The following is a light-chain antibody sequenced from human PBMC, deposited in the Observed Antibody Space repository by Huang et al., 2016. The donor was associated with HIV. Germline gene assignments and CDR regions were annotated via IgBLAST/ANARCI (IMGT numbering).Light chain of an antibody. CDR2: WAS. J-gene: IGKJ5*01. V-gene: IGKV4-1*01. Sequence: DIVMTQSPDSLAVSLGERATINCRSSQSIFHSSKSNNFLAWYQQKPGQPPKLLIYWASTRQSGVPDRCSGSGSGTDFTLTINGLQAEDVAVYYCQQYYSTPITFGQGTRLEIK. CDR3: QQYYSTPIT. CDR1: QSIFHSSKSNNF.